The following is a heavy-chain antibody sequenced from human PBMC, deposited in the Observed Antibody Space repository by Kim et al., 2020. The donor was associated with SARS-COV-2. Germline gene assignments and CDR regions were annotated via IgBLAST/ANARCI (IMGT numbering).Heavy chain of an antibody. V-gene: IGHV5-51*01. CDR3: AREQWLYAFDI. Sequence: DTRNRPSIKSQVTISADESISTDYLQWSSLKASDTGMYYCAREQWLYAFDIWGQGTMVTVSS. J-gene: IGHJ3*02. CDR2: DT. D-gene: IGHD6-19*01.